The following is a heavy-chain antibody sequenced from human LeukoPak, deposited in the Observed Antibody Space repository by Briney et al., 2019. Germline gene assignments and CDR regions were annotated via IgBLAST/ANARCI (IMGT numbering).Heavy chain of an antibody. J-gene: IGHJ4*02. V-gene: IGHV3-30*07. D-gene: IGHD6-6*01. Sequence: DSVKGRFTISRDNSKNTLYLQMNSLRAEDTAVYYCARKLQPDYWGQGTLVTVSS. CDR3: ARKLQPDY.